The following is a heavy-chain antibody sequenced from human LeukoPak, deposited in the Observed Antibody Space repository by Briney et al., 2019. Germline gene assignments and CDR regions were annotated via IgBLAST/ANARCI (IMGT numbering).Heavy chain of an antibody. J-gene: IGHJ4*02. CDR2: ISGSGGST. CDR3: AKDPVWFGELPDFDY. D-gene: IGHD3-10*01. Sequence: GGSLRLSCAASGFTFSSYAMSWVRQAPGKGLEWVSAISGSGGSTYYADSVKGRFTISRDNSKNTPYLQMNSLRAEDTAVYYCAKDPVWFGELPDFDYWGQGTLVTVSS. V-gene: IGHV3-23*01. CDR1: GFTFSSYA.